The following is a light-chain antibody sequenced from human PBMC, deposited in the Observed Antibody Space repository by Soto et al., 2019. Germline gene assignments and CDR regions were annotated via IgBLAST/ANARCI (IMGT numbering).Light chain of an antibody. CDR1: QSVSSY. J-gene: IGKJ4*01. V-gene: IGKV3-11*01. CDR2: GAS. Sequence: EIVLTQSPATLSLSPGEGATLSCRASQSVSSYLVWYQQKPGQAPRLLIYGASNRATGVPARFSGGGSGTDFTLTISSLEPEDFAVYYCQQHNNWPLTFGGGTQVEIK. CDR3: QQHNNWPLT.